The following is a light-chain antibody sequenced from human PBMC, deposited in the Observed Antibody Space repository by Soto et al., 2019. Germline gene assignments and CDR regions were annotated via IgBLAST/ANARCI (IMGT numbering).Light chain of an antibody. J-gene: IGKJ4*01. CDR2: DKS. Sequence: MRQSPATLSLSAGEGATLSCRGSQGIGDTLAWYKHKPGQTPRILIYDKSTRATGVPNRLSGSRSGAEFNLPINSLQSEDFAVYYCQTYNNWPLTFGGGTKVDIK. CDR1: QGIGDT. CDR3: QTYNNWPLT. V-gene: IGKV3-15*01.